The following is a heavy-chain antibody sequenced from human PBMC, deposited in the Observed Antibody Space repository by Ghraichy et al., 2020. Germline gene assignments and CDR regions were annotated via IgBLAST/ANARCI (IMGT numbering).Heavy chain of an antibody. Sequence: SETLSLTCTVSRGSISGYYWTWIRQPPGKGLEWIGFVSYSGSTSYNPSLKSRVTISVDTSSNQFYLKLTSVTAADTAVYYCAGDPWGTRTSAFDVWGRGTMVTVSS. CDR3: AGDPWGTRTSAFDV. CDR2: VSYSGST. J-gene: IGHJ3*01. D-gene: IGHD3-16*01. V-gene: IGHV4-59*01. CDR1: RGSISGYY.